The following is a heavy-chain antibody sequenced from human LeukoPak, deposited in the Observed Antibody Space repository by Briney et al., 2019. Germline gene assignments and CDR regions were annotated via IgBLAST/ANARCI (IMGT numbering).Heavy chain of an antibody. Sequence: GGSLRLSCAASGFTFSSYAMSWVRQAPGKGLEWVSAISGSGGSTYYADSVKGRFTISRDNSKNTLYLQMSSLRAEDTAVYYCAKGQGIVGAPAGPRDAFDIWGQGTMVTVSS. D-gene: IGHD1-26*01. CDR3: AKGQGIVGAPAGPRDAFDI. J-gene: IGHJ3*02. CDR2: ISGSGGST. V-gene: IGHV3-23*01. CDR1: GFTFSSYA.